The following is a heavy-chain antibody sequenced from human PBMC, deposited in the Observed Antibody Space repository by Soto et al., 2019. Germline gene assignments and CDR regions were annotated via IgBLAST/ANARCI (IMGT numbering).Heavy chain of an antibody. D-gene: IGHD2-15*01. CDR2: IYYSGST. J-gene: IGHJ5*02. CDR1: GGSISSGDYY. Sequence: KTSETLSLTCTVSGGSISSGDYYWSWIRQPPGKGLEWIGYIYYSGSTYYNPSLKSRVTISVDTSKNQFSLKLSSVTAADTAVYYCARGVQEEPRFWRGGLYWFDPWGQGTLVTVSS. CDR3: ARGVQEEPRFWRGGLYWFDP. V-gene: IGHV4-30-4*01.